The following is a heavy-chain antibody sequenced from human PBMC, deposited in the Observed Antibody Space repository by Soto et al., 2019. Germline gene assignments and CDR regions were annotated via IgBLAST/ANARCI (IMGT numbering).Heavy chain of an antibody. CDR3: AKRWGFRYFDWLLDYYYYMDV. CDR1: GFTFSSYA. CDR2: ISGSGGST. J-gene: IGHJ6*03. V-gene: IGHV3-23*01. Sequence: PGGSLRLSCAASGFTFSSYAMSWVRQAPGKGLEWVSAISGSGGSTYYADSVKGRFTISRDNSKNTLYLQMNSLRAEDTAVYYCAKRWGFRYFDWLLDYYYYMDVWGKGATVTVSS. D-gene: IGHD3-9*01.